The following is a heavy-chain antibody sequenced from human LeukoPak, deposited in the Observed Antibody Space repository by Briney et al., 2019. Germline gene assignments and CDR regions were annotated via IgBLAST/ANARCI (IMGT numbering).Heavy chain of an antibody. CDR1: GFTFSSYW. D-gene: IGHD4-17*01. Sequence: GGSLRLSCAASGFTFSSYWMSWVRQAPGKGLEWVANIKQDGSEKYYVDSVKGRFTISRDNAKNSLYLQMNSLRAEDTAVYYCARERPPTVTTPDFDYWGQGTLVTVSS. CDR3: ARERPPTVTTPDFDY. V-gene: IGHV3-7*01. CDR2: IKQDGSEK. J-gene: IGHJ4*02.